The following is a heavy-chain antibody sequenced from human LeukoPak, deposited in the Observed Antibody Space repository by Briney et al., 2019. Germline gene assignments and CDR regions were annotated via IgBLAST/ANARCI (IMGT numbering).Heavy chain of an antibody. J-gene: IGHJ4*02. Sequence: GGSLRLSCAASGFTVSSSYMSWVRQAPGKGLEWVSVIYSGGTTNYADSVKGRFTISRDNSKNTLYLQMNSLRAEDTAVYYCARGIVTMIDYWGQGTLVTVSS. CDR1: GFTVSSSY. V-gene: IGHV3-53*01. CDR3: ARGIVTMIDY. D-gene: IGHD3-22*01. CDR2: IYSGGTT.